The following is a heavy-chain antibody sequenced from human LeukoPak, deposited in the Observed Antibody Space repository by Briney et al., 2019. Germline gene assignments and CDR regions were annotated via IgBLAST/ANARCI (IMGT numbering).Heavy chain of an antibody. V-gene: IGHV1-2*02. D-gene: IGHD5/OR15-5a*01. J-gene: IGHJ6*03. CDR2: INPNSGGT. CDR3: ARAPVSLDYYYYMDV. Sequence: GASVTVSFKASGYTFTVYYMHWVGQAPGQGLEWMGWINPNSGGTNYAQKFQGRVTITADKSTSTAYMELSSLRSEDTAVYYCARAPVSLDYYYYMDVWGKGTTVTVSS. CDR1: GYTFTVYY.